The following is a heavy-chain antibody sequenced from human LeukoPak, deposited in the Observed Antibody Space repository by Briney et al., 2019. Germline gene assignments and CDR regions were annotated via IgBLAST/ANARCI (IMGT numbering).Heavy chain of an antibody. D-gene: IGHD3-10*01. CDR3: AREGVGFDP. CDR1: GFAFNSQT. V-gene: IGHV3-48*01. Sequence: GGSLRLSCAASGFAFNSQTMSWVRQAPGKGLEWVSYISSSSSTIYYADSVKGRFTISRDNAKDSLYLQMSSLRAEDTAVYYCAREGVGFDPWGQGTLVTVSS. J-gene: IGHJ5*02. CDR2: ISSSSSTI.